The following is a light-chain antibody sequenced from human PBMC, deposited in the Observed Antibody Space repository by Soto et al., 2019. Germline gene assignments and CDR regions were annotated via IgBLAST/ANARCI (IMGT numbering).Light chain of an antibody. CDR1: SSDIGGYKY. Sequence: QSALTQPASVSGSPGQSITISCTGTSSDIGGYKYVSWYQQHPGKVPKLMIYEVNTRPSGISNRFSGSKSGNTASLTISGLQDEEEADYYCASYKSRSTLVFGTGTKVTV. CDR2: EVN. V-gene: IGLV2-14*01. CDR3: ASYKSRSTLV. J-gene: IGLJ1*01.